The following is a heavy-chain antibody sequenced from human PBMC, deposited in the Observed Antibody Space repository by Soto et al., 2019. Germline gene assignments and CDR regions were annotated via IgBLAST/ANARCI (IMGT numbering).Heavy chain of an antibody. Sequence: EVQLVESGGGLVQPGGSLRLSCAASGFSFSSYWMHWVRQAPGKGLVWVSRIKTDGSSTDYADSVKGGFTISRDNAKNTLYMQRNSLRAEDTAVYYCAKREGNTYGLFHWGQGTLVTVSA. D-gene: IGHD5-18*01. CDR1: GFSFSSYW. CDR3: AKREGNTYGLFH. CDR2: IKTDGSST. V-gene: IGHV3-74*01. J-gene: IGHJ4*02.